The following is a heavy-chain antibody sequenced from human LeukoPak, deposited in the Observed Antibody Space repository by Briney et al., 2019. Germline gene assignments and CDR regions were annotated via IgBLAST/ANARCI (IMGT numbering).Heavy chain of an antibody. V-gene: IGHV1-18*01. CDR3: ASSLGIAAAGGLFDY. CDR2: ISAYNGNT. Sequence: ASEKVSCKASGYTFTSYGISWVRQAPGQGLEWMGWISAYNGNTNYAQKLQGRVTMTTDTSTSAAYMELRSLRSDDTAVYYCASSLGIAAAGGLFDYWGQGTLVTVSS. J-gene: IGHJ4*02. D-gene: IGHD6-13*01. CDR1: GYTFTSYG.